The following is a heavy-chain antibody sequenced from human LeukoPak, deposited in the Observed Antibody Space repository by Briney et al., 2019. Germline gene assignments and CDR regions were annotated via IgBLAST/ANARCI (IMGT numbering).Heavy chain of an antibody. J-gene: IGHJ4*02. CDR1: GFTFSSYA. CDR3: AKALNYDSSGYIDY. V-gene: IGHV3-23*01. Sequence: GGSLRLSCAASGFTFSSYAMSWVRQAPGKGPDLVSAISGSGGSTYYADSVKGRFTISRDNSKNTLYLQMNSLRAEDTAVYYCAKALNYDSSGYIDYWGQGTLVTVSS. CDR2: ISGSGGST. D-gene: IGHD3-22*01.